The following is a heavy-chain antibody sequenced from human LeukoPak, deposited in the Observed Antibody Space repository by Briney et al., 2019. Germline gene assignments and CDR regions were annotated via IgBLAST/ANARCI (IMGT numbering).Heavy chain of an antibody. CDR3: ARVGGTNYYYYGMDV. D-gene: IGHD1-1*01. J-gene: IGHJ6*02. CDR1: GGSVSGDGYY. CDR2: IFYSGST. V-gene: IGHV4-61*08. Sequence: SETLSLTCTVSGGSVSGDGYYWSWIRQPPGKGLESIVYIFYSGSTNYNPSLKSRVTISVDTSKNQFSLKLSSVTAADTAVYYCARVGGTNYYYYGMDVWGQGTTVTVSS.